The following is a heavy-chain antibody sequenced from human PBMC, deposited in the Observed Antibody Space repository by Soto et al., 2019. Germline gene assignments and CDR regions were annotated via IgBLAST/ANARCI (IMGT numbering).Heavy chain of an antibody. J-gene: IGHJ4*02. D-gene: IGHD3-10*01. V-gene: IGHV1-69*02. CDR3: ASSSRVLLDY. Sequence: QVQLVQSGAEVKKPGSSVKVSCKASGGTFSSYSISWVRQAPGQGLERMGRIIPILGIANYAQKFQGRVTITADKSTSTAYMELSSLRSEATAVYYCASSSRVLLDYWGQGTLVTVSS. CDR2: IIPILGIA. CDR1: GGTFSSYS.